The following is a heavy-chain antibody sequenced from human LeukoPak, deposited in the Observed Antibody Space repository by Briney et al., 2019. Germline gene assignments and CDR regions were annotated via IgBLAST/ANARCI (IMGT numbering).Heavy chain of an antibody. CDR1: SGSFSGYY. V-gene: IGHV4-34*01. CDR2: INHSGST. CDR3: AASIVGATLGY. J-gene: IGHJ4*02. D-gene: IGHD1-26*01. Sequence: SETLSLTCAVYSGSFSGYYWSWIRQPPGKGLEWIGEINHSGSTNYNPSFKSRVTISVDTSKNQFSLKLSSVTAADTAVYYCAASIVGATLGYWGQGTLVTVSS.